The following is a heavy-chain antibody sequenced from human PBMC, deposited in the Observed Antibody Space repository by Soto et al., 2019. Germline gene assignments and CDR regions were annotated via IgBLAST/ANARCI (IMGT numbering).Heavy chain of an antibody. D-gene: IGHD2-8*01. CDR1: RYTFTSYG. V-gene: IGHV1-18*01. J-gene: IGHJ4*02. CDR2: MSAYNGNT. Sequence: QVQLVQSGAEVKKPGASVKFSCKASRYTFTSYGLTRVRQVPGQGLAGMGWMSAYNGNTNYAQKLQGRVTMTTDTPTRTDNMALRMLRSGDTTVYYCERDGVYVGDYWGQGTLVTVSS. CDR3: ERDGVYVGDY.